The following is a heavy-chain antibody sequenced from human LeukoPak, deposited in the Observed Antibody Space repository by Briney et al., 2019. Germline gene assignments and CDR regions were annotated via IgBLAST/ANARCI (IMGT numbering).Heavy chain of an antibody. CDR1: GFTFSSYA. V-gene: IGHV3-30-3*01. CDR2: ISYDGSNK. J-gene: IGHJ4*02. Sequence: AGGSLRLSCAASGFTFSSYALHWVRQAPGKGLEWVAVISYDGSNKYYADSVKGRFTISRDNSKNTLYLQMNSLRAEDTAVYYCARDLMDTAMGPDNYWGQGTLVTVSS. D-gene: IGHD5-18*01. CDR3: ARDLMDTAMGPDNY.